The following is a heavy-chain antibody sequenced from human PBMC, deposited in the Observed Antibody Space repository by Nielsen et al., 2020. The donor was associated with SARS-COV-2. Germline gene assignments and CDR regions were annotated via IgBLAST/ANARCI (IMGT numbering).Heavy chain of an antibody. CDR3: ARGGDGYPIDY. D-gene: IGHD5-24*01. CDR2: IYYSGST. CDR1: GGSISSGDYY. V-gene: IGHV4-61*08. J-gene: IGHJ4*02. Sequence: ESLKISCTVSGGSISSGDYYWSWIRQPPGKGLEWIGYIYYSGSTNYNPSLKSRVTISVDTSKNQFSLKLSSVTAADTAVYYCARGGDGYPIDYWGQGTLVTVSS.